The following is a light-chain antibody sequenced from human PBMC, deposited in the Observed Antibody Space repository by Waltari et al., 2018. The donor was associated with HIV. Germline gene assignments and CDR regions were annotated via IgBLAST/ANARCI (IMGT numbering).Light chain of an antibody. CDR1: QSIGNY. CDR2: AAS. CDR3: QQSFNMPYT. J-gene: IGKJ2*01. V-gene: IGKV1-39*01. Sequence: DIQMTQSPSSLSASVGDRVTITCRASQSIGNYLNWYQQKPGKAPNLLIHAASRLQSGGASRFRCSRSGTDFTLTISSLQPEDFATYYCQQSFNMPYTFCQGTKLDIK.